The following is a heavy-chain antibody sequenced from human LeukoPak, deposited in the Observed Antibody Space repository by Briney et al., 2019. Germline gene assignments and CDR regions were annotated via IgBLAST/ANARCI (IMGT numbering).Heavy chain of an antibody. J-gene: IGHJ4*02. D-gene: IGHD7-27*01. V-gene: IGHV3-23*01. CDR3: AKDGGLWVSAHWGDS. Sequence: GGSLRLSCAASGFTFSSYTMSWVRQAPGKGLEWVSTITTSDGNTYYADSVKGRFTVSRDNSKNTLFLQTDSLRAEDTAVYYCAKDGGLWVSAHWGDSWGRGTLVTVSS. CDR1: GFTFSSYT. CDR2: ITTSDGNT.